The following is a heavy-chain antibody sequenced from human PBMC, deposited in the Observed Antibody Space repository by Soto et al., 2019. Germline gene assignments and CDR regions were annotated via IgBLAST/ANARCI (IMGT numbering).Heavy chain of an antibody. Sequence: EVQLAESGEGLAQPGGSLRLSCAASGFTLSGYAMDWVRQAPGKGLEYVSGISSNGVGTYYANSVQGRFTISRDNSKNTVYLQMVSLRPEDMAVYYCARRARPDFYYMDVWGKGTTVTVSS. CDR1: GFTLSGYA. V-gene: IGHV3-64*01. D-gene: IGHD6-6*01. J-gene: IGHJ6*03. CDR3: ARRARPDFYYMDV. CDR2: ISSNGVGT.